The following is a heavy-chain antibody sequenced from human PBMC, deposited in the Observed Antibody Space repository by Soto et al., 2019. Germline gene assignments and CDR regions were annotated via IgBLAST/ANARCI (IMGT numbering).Heavy chain of an antibody. J-gene: IGHJ6*02. CDR3: ARAVRSSSSDREGSYYYYGMDV. CDR1: GGSISSYY. CDR2: IYYSGST. Sequence: SETLSLTCTVSGGSISSYYWSWIRQPPGKGLEWIGYIYYSGSTNYNPSLKSRVTISVDTSKNQFSLKLSSVTAADTAVYYCARAVRSSSSDREGSYYYYGMDVWGHGTTVTSP. V-gene: IGHV4-59*01. D-gene: IGHD6-13*01.